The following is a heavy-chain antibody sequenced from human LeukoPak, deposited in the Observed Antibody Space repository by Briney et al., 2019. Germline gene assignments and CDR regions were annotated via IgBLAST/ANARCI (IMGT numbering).Heavy chain of an antibody. J-gene: IGHJ4*02. Sequence: PGGSLRLSCAASGFAFSSYSMNWVRQAPGKGLEWVSSISSSSSSYIYYADSVKGRFTISRDNAKNSLYLQMNSLRAEDTAVYYCARVMEIYGGYVVSDYWGQGTLVTVSS. D-gene: IGHD5-12*01. CDR1: GFAFSSYS. CDR2: ISSSSSSYI. V-gene: IGHV3-21*01. CDR3: ARVMEIYGGYVVSDY.